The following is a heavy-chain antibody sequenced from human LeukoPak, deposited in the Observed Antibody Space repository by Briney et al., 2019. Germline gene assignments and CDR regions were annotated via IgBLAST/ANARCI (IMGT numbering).Heavy chain of an antibody. V-gene: IGHV3-66*01. CDR1: GFTVTVNSKY. J-gene: IGHJ4*02. CDR2: IYSGGNT. Sequence: GGSLRLSCAASGFTVTVNSKYMTWVRQAPGKGLEWVSVIYSGGNTYYADSVKGRFTISRDNSKNTLYLQMNSLRAEDTAVYYCARWAYSYGLYYFDYWGQGTLVTVSS. D-gene: IGHD5-18*01. CDR3: ARWAYSYGLYYFDY.